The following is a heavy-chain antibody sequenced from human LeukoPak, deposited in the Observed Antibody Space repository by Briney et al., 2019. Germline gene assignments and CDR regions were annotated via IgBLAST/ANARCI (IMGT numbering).Heavy chain of an antibody. V-gene: IGHV3-7*01. CDR1: GFTFSNYW. Sequence: PGGSLRLSCAASGFTFSNYWMSWVRQAPGKGPEWVANINQGGSEIYYVDSVKGRFIISRDNARNSLSLQMNSLRAEDTAVYYCARDKQAGPTLLDYWGQGTLVTVSS. J-gene: IGHJ4*02. CDR3: ARDKQAGPTLLDY. CDR2: INQGGSEI. D-gene: IGHD6-13*01.